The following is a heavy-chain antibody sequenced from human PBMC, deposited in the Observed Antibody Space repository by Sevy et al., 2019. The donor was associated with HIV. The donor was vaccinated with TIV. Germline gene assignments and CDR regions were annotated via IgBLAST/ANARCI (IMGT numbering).Heavy chain of an antibody. CDR2: IYYSGST. D-gene: IGHD3-22*01. V-gene: IGHV4-59*13. J-gene: IGHJ6*02. CDR1: GGSISSYY. Sequence: SETLSLTCTVSGGSISSYYWSWIRQPPGKGLEWIGYIYYSGSTNYNPSLKSRVTISVDTSKNQFSLKLSSVTAADTAVYYCARGYYYDSSGYYYVLGPGYYYGMDVWGQRTTVTVSS. CDR3: ARGYYYDSSGYYYVLGPGYYYGMDV.